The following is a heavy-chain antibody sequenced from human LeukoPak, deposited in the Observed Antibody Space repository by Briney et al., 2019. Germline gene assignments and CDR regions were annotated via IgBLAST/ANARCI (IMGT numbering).Heavy chain of an antibody. V-gene: IGHV3-7*01. D-gene: IGHD1-1*01. Sequence: PGGSLRLSCAASGFTFSSYAMTWVRQAPGKGLEWVASIRQDGSEKFYVDSVKGRFTISRDNARNSLYLQMNSLGAEDAATYYCARLSTTVAGDDYWGQGTLVTVSS. J-gene: IGHJ4*02. CDR2: IRQDGSEK. CDR1: GFTFSSYA. CDR3: ARLSTTVAGDDY.